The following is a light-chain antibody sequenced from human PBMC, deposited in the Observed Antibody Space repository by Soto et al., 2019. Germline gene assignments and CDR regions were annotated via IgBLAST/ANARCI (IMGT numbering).Light chain of an antibody. CDR2: DES. CDR3: QQRSDWPT. CDR1: QSVSNY. Sequence: EIVLIQSPATLSLSPGERATLSCRASQSVSNYVAWYQQRPGQAPRLLIYDESYRATGIPARFSGGVSETDFSLTSSSLELDDFAVYYCQQRSDWPTFGGGTKVEIK. V-gene: IGKV3-11*01. J-gene: IGKJ4*01.